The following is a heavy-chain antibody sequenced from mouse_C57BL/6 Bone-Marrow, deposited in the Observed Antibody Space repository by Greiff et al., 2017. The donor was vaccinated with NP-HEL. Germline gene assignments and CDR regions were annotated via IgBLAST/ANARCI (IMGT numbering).Heavy chain of an antibody. CDR3: ARRVTTVPYWYFDV. D-gene: IGHD1-1*01. CDR2: INPSTGYT. J-gene: IGHJ1*01. CDR1: GYTFTSYW. Sequence: QVHVKQSGAELAKPGASVKMSCKASGYTFTSYWMHWVKQRPGQGLEWIGYINPSTGYTEYNQKFKDKATLTADKSSSTAYMQLSSLTSEDSAVYYCARRVTTVPYWYFDVWGAGTTVTVSS. V-gene: IGHV1-7*01.